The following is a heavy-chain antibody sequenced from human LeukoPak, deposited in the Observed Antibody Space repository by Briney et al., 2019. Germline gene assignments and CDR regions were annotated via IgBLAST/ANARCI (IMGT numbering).Heavy chain of an antibody. V-gene: IGHV1-69*13. J-gene: IGHJ6*02. CDR3: ARDPAAVYYYYGMDV. CDR2: IIPIFGTA. Sequence: ASVKVSCKASGGTFSSYAISWVRQAPGQGLEWMGGIIPIFGTANYAQKFQGRVTITADGSTSTAYMELSSLRSEDTAVYYCARDPAAVYYYYGMDVWGQGTTVTVSS. CDR1: GGTFSSYA. D-gene: IGHD2-2*01.